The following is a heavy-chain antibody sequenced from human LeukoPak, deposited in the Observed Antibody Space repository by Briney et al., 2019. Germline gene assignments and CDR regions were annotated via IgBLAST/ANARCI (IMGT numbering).Heavy chain of an antibody. CDR3: ARPTDYGSGSYYNVYPFDY. J-gene: IGHJ4*02. CDR1: GGSISSTSYY. Sequence: PSETLSLTCTVSGGSISSTSYYWGWIRQPPGKGLEWLGSIYYSGSTYYNPSLKSRVTISLDTSKNQFSLKLSSVTAADTAVYYCARPTDYGSGSYYNVYPFDYWGQGTLVTVSS. CDR2: IYYSGST. D-gene: IGHD3-10*01. V-gene: IGHV4-39*01.